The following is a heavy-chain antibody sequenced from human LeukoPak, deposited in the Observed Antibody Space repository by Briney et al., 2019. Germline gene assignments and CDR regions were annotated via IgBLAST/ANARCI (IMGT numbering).Heavy chain of an antibody. V-gene: IGHV3-66*01. J-gene: IGHJ4*02. CDR3: TTSRGDSTTIDY. Sequence: GGSLRLSCAASEFSVGSIYMTWVRQAPGKGLEWVSLIYSGGSTYYADSVKGRFTISRDNSKNTLYLQMNSLRAEDTAVYYCTTSRGDSTTIDYWGQGTLVTVSS. CDR2: IYSGGST. CDR1: EFSVGSIY. D-gene: IGHD1-1*01.